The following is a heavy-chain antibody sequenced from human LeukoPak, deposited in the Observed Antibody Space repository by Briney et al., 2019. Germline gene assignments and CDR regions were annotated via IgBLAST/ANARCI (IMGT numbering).Heavy chain of an antibody. Sequence: PGGSLRLSCAVSGVTFSSHGMNWVRQAPGKGLEWGSYISGSSSTIYYADSVKGRFTISRDNGKNTLYLQMNSLRAEDTAVYYCARGSTYYDSSGQVPFDYWGQGTLVTVSS. CDR2: ISGSSSTI. D-gene: IGHD3-22*01. V-gene: IGHV3-48*01. J-gene: IGHJ4*02. CDR3: ARGSTYYDSSGQVPFDY. CDR1: GVTFSSHG.